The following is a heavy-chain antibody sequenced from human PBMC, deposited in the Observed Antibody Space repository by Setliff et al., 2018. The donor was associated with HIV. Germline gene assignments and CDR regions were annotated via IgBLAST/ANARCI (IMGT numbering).Heavy chain of an antibody. J-gene: IGHJ4*02. V-gene: IGHV4-59*05. CDR3: AISYYYGSGIPGYYFDY. CDR1: GGSISSHY. Sequence: LSLTCTVSGGSISSHYWSWIRQPPGKGLEWIGSIYYSGSTYYNPPLKSRVTISVDTSKNQFSLKLSSVTAADTAVCYCAISYYYGSGIPGYYFDYWGQGTLVTVSS. D-gene: IGHD3-10*01. CDR2: IYYSGST.